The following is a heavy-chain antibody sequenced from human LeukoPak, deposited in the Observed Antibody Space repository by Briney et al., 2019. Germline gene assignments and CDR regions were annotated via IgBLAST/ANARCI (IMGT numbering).Heavy chain of an antibody. D-gene: IGHD5-12*01. CDR1: GFTFSSYA. V-gene: IGHV3-30*04. J-gene: IGHJ4*02. CDR3: ARPRGYSGYDIGDY. CDR2: ISYDGSNK. Sequence: PGRSLRLSCAASGFTFSSYAMHWVRQAPGKGLEWVAVISYDGSNKYYADSVKGRFTISRDNSKNTLYLQMNSLRAEETAVYYCARPRGYSGYDIGDYWGQGTLVTVSS.